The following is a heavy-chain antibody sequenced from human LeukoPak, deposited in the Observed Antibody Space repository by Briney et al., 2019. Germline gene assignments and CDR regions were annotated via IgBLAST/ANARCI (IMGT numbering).Heavy chain of an antibody. V-gene: IGHV4-34*01. CDR2: INHSGST. Sequence: PETLSLTCAVYGGSFSGYYWSWIRQPPGKGLEWIGEINHSGSTNYNPSLKSRVTISVDTSKNQFSLKLSSVTAADTAVYYCARGRGVAAKDYWGQEPWSPSPQ. CDR3: ARGRGVAAKDY. CDR1: GGSFSGYY. J-gene: IGHJ4*01. D-gene: IGHD3-10*01.